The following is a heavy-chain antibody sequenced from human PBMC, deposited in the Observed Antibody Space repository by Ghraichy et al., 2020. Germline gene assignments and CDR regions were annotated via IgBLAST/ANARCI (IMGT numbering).Heavy chain of an antibody. CDR2: IYYSGSS. CDR3: ARSPEAYCSTSCAAPYYYYYRDV. CDR1: GGSISSGGYD. Sequence: SETLSLTCSVSGGSISSGGYDWSWIRQHPGKGLEWIGYIYYSGSSYYNPSLTSRVSISVDTSKNQFSLKLSSVSAADTAVYYCARSPEAYCSTSCAAPYYYYYRDVWGKGTTVTVSS. V-gene: IGHV4-31*03. J-gene: IGHJ6*03. D-gene: IGHD2-2*01.